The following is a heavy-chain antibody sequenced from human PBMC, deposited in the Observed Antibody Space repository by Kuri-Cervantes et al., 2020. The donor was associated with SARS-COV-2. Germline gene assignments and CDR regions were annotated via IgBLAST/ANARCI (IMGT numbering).Heavy chain of an antibody. CDR2: INHSGST. V-gene: IGHV4-34*01. D-gene: IGHD2-2*01. CDR3: ARRRGGQLDP. CDR1: GGSFSGYY. Sequence: SETLSLTCAVYGGSFSGYYWSWIRQPPGKGLEWIGEINHSGSTNYNPSLKSLVTISVDTSKNQFSLKLSSVTAADTSVYYCARRRGGQLDPWGQGTLVTVSS. J-gene: IGHJ5*02.